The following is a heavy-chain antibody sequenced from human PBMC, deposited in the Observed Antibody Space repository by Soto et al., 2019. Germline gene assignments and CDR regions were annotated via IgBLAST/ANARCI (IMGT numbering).Heavy chain of an antibody. CDR1: GGSISSGGYS. V-gene: IGHV4-30-2*01. CDR3: ARADGGNPDY. J-gene: IGHJ4*02. Sequence: QLQLQESGSGLVKPSQTLSLTCAVSGGSISSGGYSWSWIRQPPGKGLEWIGYIYHSGSTYYNPSLKSRVTIEVDRAKNQFSLKLSAVTAADTAVYYCARADGGNPDYWGQGTLVTVSS. CDR2: IYHSGST. D-gene: IGHD2-15*01.